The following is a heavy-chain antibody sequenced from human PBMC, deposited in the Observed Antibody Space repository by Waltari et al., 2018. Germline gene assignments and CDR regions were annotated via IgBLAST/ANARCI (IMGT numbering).Heavy chain of an antibody. J-gene: IGHJ4*02. Sequence: EVHLVESGGGLVQPGGSLSIPCVASRFTFSDYWMSWFRQAPGKGRGWLGNRQEDGGTKNYVDSVKGRFTISRDNAKNSLYLQMNSLRAEDTAVYYCATDDGWSPGGNYWGQGTLVTVSS. D-gene: IGHD6-19*01. CDR2: RQEDGGTK. V-gene: IGHV3-7*01. CDR3: ATDDGWSPGGNY. CDR1: RFTFSDYW.